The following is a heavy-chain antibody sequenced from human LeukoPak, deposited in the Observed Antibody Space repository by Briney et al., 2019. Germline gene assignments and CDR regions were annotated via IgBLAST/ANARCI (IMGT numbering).Heavy chain of an antibody. V-gene: IGHV1-2*02. CDR2: VNPNSGGT. J-gene: IGHJ4*02. Sequence: VASVKVSCKASGYTFSSYDINWVRQATGQGPEWMGWVNPNSGGTNYAQKFQGRVTMTRDTSISTAYMELSRLRSDDTAVYYCARGEYDFWSGYDFYYFDYWGQGTLVTVSS. D-gene: IGHD3-3*01. CDR1: GYTFSSYD. CDR3: ARGEYDFWSGYDFYYFDY.